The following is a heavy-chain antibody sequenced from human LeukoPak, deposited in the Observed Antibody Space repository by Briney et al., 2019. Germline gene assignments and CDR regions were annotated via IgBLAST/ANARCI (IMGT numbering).Heavy chain of an antibody. CDR2: IYYSGST. CDR1: GVSISSYY. J-gene: IGHJ6*02. D-gene: IGHD1-7*01. Sequence: SETLSLTCTVSGVSISSYYWSWIRQPPGKGLEGIGYIYYSGSTNYNPSLKSRVTISVDTSKTQFSLELSSVTAPDTAVYYCARARTPAWLGTYSYGMDVWGQGTTVTVSS. CDR3: ARARTPAWLGTYSYGMDV. V-gene: IGHV4-59*01.